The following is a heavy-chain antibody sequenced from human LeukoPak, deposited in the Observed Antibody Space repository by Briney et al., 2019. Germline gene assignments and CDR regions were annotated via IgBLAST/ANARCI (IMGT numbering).Heavy chain of an antibody. V-gene: IGHV1-2*06. J-gene: IGHJ4*02. D-gene: IGHD2-2*01. CDR1: GYTFTDYY. Sequence: GASVKVSCKASGYTFTDYYIHWVRQAPGQGLEWVGRINPKTGGTNHAQKFQGRVAMTRDTSISTAYMELSRLRSDDTAVYYCARDHLRGGSKGGYHFDYWGQGTLGTVSS. CDR3: ARDHLRGGSKGGYHFDY. CDR2: INPKTGGT.